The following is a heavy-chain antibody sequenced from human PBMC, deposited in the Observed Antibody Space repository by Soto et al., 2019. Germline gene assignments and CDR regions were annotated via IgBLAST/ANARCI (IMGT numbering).Heavy chain of an antibody. CDR3: ARDVRIAVAGTFP. J-gene: IGHJ5*02. CDR1: GYTFTSYA. CDR2: INAGNGNT. D-gene: IGHD6-19*01. V-gene: IGHV1-3*01. Sequence: ASVKVSCKASGYTFTSYAMHWVLQAPGQRLEWMGWINAGNGNTKYSQKFQGRVTITRDTSASTAYMELSSLRSEDTAVYYCARDVRIAVAGTFPWGQGTLVTVSS.